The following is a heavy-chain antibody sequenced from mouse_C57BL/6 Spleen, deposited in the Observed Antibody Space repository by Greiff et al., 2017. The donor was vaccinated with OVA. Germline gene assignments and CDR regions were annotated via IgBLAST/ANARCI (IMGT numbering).Heavy chain of an antibody. D-gene: IGHD1-1*01. Sequence: VQLKQSGAELVRPGASVTLSCKASGYTFTDYEMHWVKQTPVHGLEWIGAIDPETGGTAYNQKFKGKAILTADKSSSTAYMELRSLTSEDSAVYYCTRFDTTVVPFDYWGQGTTLTVSS. CDR3: TRFDTTVVPFDY. CDR1: GYTFTDYE. V-gene: IGHV1-15*01. CDR2: IDPETGGT. J-gene: IGHJ2*01.